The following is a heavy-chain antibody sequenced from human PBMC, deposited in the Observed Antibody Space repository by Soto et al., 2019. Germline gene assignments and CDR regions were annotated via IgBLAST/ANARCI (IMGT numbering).Heavy chain of an antibody. CDR2: ISYDGSNK. Sequence: QVQLVESGGGVVQPGRSLRLSCAASGFTFSSYDMHCVRQAPGKGLECVAVISYDGSNKYYADAVKGRFTLSRDNCKNTLYVQMNSLRAVDTAVYYCAKGSYSGVYADFDYWGQGTLVTVST. J-gene: IGHJ4*02. D-gene: IGHD1-26*01. CDR3: AKGSYSGVYADFDY. CDR1: GFTFSSYD. V-gene: IGHV3-30*18.